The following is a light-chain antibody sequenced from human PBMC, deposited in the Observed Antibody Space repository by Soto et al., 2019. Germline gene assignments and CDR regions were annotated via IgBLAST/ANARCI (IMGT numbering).Light chain of an antibody. J-gene: IGKJ5*01. CDR3: QQSFSTPNT. Sequence: DIQMTQSPSSLSASLRHGVTITCRASQSISTYLNWFHQKPGKAPKVLIYAASSLQSGVPSRFSGSGTGTDFTLTISNLQPEDFATYFCQQSFSTPNTFGQGTRLEIK. V-gene: IGKV1-39*01. CDR1: QSISTY. CDR2: AAS.